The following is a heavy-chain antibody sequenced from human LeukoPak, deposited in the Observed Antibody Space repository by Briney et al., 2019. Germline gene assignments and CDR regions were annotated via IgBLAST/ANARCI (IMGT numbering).Heavy chain of an antibody. CDR3: AREAPGYSSGWRPWYFDL. CDR2: ISAYNGNT. V-gene: IGHV1-18*01. CDR1: GYTFTSYG. J-gene: IGHJ2*01. D-gene: IGHD6-19*01. Sequence: ASVKVSCKASGYTFTSYGISWVRQAPGQGLEWMGWISAYNGNTNYAQKLQGRVTMTTDTSTSTAYMELRSLRSDDTAVYYCAREAPGYSSGWRPWYFDLWGRGTLVTVSS.